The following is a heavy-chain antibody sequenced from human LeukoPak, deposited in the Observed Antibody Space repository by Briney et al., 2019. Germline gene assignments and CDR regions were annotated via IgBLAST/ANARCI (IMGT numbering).Heavy chain of an antibody. CDR1: GFTFSSYA. D-gene: IGHD6-25*01. J-gene: IGHJ4*02. V-gene: IGHV3-30-3*01. Sequence: GRSLRLSCAASGFTFSSYAMHWVRQAPGKGLEWVAVISYDGSNKYYADSVKGRFTISRDNSKNTLYLQMNSLRAEDTAVYYCARDYSSESYFDYWGQGTLVTVSS. CDR3: ARDYSSESYFDY. CDR2: ISYDGSNK.